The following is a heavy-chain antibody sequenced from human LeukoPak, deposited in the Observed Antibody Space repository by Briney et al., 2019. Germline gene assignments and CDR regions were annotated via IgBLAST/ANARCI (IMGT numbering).Heavy chain of an antibody. D-gene: IGHD2-2*01. CDR3: LGYCSSTSCQNDY. CDR2: IYTSGST. V-gene: IGHV4-61*02. CDR1: GGSISSGSYY. Sequence: SQTLSLTCTVSGGSISSGSYYWSWIRQPAGKGLEWIGRIYTSGSTNYNPSLKSRVTISVDTSKNQFSLKLTSVTAADTAVYYCLGYCSSTSCQNDYWGQGTLVTVSS. J-gene: IGHJ4*02.